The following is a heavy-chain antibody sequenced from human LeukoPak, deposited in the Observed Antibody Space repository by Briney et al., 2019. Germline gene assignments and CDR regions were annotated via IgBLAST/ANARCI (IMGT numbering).Heavy chain of an antibody. CDR2: IIPILGIA. Sequence: GASVKVSCKASGGTFSSYAISWVRQAPGQGLEWMGRIIPILGIANYAQKFQGRVTITADKSTSTAYMELSSLRSDDTAVYYCARGVSSLWFGELLMNYWGQGTLVTVSS. D-gene: IGHD3-10*01. V-gene: IGHV1-69*04. J-gene: IGHJ4*02. CDR3: ARGVSSLWFGELLMNY. CDR1: GGTFSSYA.